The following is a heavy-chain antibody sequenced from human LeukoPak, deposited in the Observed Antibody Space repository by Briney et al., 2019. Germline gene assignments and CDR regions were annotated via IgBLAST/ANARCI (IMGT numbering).Heavy chain of an antibody. V-gene: IGHV6-1*01. CDR2: TYYRSKWYN. CDR1: GDSVSSNSAV. CDR3: ASAASYYGDTAFDI. D-gene: IGHD4-17*01. J-gene: IGHJ3*02. Sequence: SQTLSLTCAISGDSVSSNSAVWNWIRQSPSRGLEWLGRTYYRSKWYNGYAVSVKSRITINPDTSKSQFSLQLDSVTPEDTAVYYCASAASYYGDTAFDIWGQGTMVTVSS.